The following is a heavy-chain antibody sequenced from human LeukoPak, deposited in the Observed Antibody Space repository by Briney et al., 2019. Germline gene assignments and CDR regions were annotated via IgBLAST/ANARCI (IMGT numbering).Heavy chain of an antibody. Sequence: GSLRLSCAASGFTVSSKYMSWVRQAPGRGLEWLSVIYSGGSTYYTDSVKGRFTISRDNSKNTLYLQMNSLRAEDTAVYYCARAEGWYSPRDYWGQGTLVTVSS. CDR2: IYSGGST. V-gene: IGHV3-66*01. J-gene: IGHJ4*02. CDR1: GFTVSSKY. D-gene: IGHD6-19*01. CDR3: ARAEGWYSPRDY.